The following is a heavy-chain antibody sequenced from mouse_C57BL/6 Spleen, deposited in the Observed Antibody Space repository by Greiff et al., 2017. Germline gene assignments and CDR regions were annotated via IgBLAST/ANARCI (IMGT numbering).Heavy chain of an antibody. CDR3: ARTSNWDGGY. CDR1: GYAFSSSW. V-gene: IGHV1-82*01. Sequence: VQLQESGPELVKPGASVKISCKASGYAFSSSWMNWVKQRPGKGLEWIGRIYPGDGDTNYNGKFKGKATLTADKSSSTAYMQLSSLTSEDSAVYFCARTSNWDGGYWGQGTTLTVSS. CDR2: IYPGDGDT. D-gene: IGHD4-1*01. J-gene: IGHJ2*01.